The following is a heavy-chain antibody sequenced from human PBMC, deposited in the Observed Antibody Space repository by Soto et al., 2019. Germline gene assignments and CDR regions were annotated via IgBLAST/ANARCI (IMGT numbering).Heavy chain of an antibody. CDR1: GGTFSNYV. CDR2: IIPISGAA. Sequence: SVKVSCKASGGTFSNYVVNWVRQAPGQGLEWMGRIIPISGAANYAQKFQGRVTITADKSTGTSYMELSSLRSEDTAVYYCARDMTRTVVPYFDFWGQGTLVTVSS. V-gene: IGHV1-69*06. D-gene: IGHD1-7*01. CDR3: ARDMTRTVVPYFDF. J-gene: IGHJ4*02.